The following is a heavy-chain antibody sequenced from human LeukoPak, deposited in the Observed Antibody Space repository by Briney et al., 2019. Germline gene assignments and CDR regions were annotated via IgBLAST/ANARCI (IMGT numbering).Heavy chain of an antibody. CDR1: GFTFSSYW. CDR2: IKQDGSEK. J-gene: IGHJ4*02. Sequence: PVGSLRLSCAASGFTFSSYWMSWVRQAPGKGLEWVANIKQDGSEKYYVDSVKGRFTISRDNAKNSLYLQMNSLRAEHTAVYYCARDPFKLWFGDPARGQGTLVTVSS. CDR3: ARDPFKLWFGDPA. D-gene: IGHD3-10*01. V-gene: IGHV3-7*01.